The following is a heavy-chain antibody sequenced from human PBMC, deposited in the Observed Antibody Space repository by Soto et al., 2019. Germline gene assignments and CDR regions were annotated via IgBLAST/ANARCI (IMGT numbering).Heavy chain of an antibody. CDR1: GGSINSDW. Sequence: PSETLSLTCSVSGGSINSDWWSWIRQPAGKGLEWIGRVYSSGTTDYNPSLNSRATMSVETSKNQFSLKLSSVTAADTAVYYCARDIGSFAYGEGYWGQGIQVTVPQ. V-gene: IGHV4-4*07. CDR3: ARDIGSFAYGEGY. J-gene: IGHJ4*02. CDR2: VYSSGTT. D-gene: IGHD3-10*01.